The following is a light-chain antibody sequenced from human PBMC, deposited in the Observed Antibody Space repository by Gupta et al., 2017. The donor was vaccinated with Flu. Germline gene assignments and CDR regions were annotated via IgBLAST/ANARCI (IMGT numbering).Light chain of an antibody. CDR2: SAS. V-gene: IGKV1-39*01. CDR3: QQSDSIPWT. Sequence: PSSLSASVGDRVTITCRASQSLNNYLNWYQQKPGKAPRILIFSASSLQSGVPSRFSGSGSGTDFTLTISSLQPEDFATYYCQQSDSIPWTFGQGTKVEIK. CDR1: QSLNNY. J-gene: IGKJ1*01.